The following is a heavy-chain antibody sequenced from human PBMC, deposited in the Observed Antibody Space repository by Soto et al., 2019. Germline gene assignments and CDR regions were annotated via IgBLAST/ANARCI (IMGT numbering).Heavy chain of an antibody. J-gene: IGHJ5*02. V-gene: IGHV4-39*01. CDR2: IYYSGST. Sequence: PSETLSLTCTVSGGSISSSSYYWGWIRQPPGKGLEWIGSIYYSGSTYYNPSLKSRVTISVDTSKNQFSLKLSSVTAADTAVYYCARTRITMIQSDWFDPWGQGTLVTVSS. D-gene: IGHD3-22*01. CDR3: ARTRITMIQSDWFDP. CDR1: GGSISSSSYY.